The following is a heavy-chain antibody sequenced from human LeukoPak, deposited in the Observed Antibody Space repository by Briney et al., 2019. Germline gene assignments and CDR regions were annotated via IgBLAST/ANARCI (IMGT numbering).Heavy chain of an antibody. D-gene: IGHD3-10*01. CDR1: GGSISSYC. CDR3: ARAWFGELTRIDY. J-gene: IGHJ4*02. V-gene: IGHV4-4*07. CDR2: IYTSGST. Sequence: SETLSLTCAVSGGSISSYCWSWIRQPAGKGLEWIGRIYTSGSTNYNPSLKSRVTISVDTSKNQFSLKLSSVTAADTAVYYCARAWFGELTRIDYWGQGTLVTVSS.